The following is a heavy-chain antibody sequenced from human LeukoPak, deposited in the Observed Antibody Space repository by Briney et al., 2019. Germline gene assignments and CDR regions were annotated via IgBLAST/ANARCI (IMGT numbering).Heavy chain of an antibody. CDR1: GGPISSHY. D-gene: IGHD2-21*02. J-gene: IGHJ4*02. CDR3: ARTCGGDCYADY. V-gene: IGHV4-59*08. Sequence: SETLSLTCTVSGGPISSHYWSWIRQPPGKGLEWIGYIYYSGSTNCNPSLKSRVTISVDTSKNQFSLKLSSVTAADTAVYYCARTCGGDCYADYWGQGTLVTVSS. CDR2: IYYSGST.